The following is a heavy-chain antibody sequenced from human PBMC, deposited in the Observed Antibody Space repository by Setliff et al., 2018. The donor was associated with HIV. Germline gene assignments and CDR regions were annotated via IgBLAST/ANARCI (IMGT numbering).Heavy chain of an antibody. CDR2: LNPTSGNT. V-gene: IGHV1-8*01. CDR3: ARKKKDYYGSGSYSGYYYYYHMDV. D-gene: IGHD3-10*01. Sequence: ASVKVSCKASGYTFTSLDINWVRQATGQGPEWMGWLNPTSGNTGSAQKFQGRVNMTRDTSITTAYLELSSLRSDDTAVFFCARKKKDYYGSGSYSGYYYYYHMDVWGQGTTVTVSS. CDR1: GYTFTSLD. J-gene: IGHJ6*03.